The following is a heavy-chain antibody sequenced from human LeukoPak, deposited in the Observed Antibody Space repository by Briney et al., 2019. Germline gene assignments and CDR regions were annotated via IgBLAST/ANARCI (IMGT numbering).Heavy chain of an antibody. Sequence: PGGSLRLSCAASGFTVTSNYMSWVRQAPGKGLEWVSVIYSDGSTYYADSVKGRFTVSRDNSKNTLYLQMNSLRAEDTAVYYCAKSGLNRFDYWGQGTLVTVSS. V-gene: IGHV3-53*01. CDR1: GFTVTSNY. J-gene: IGHJ4*02. D-gene: IGHD2-15*01. CDR3: AKSGLNRFDY. CDR2: IYSDGST.